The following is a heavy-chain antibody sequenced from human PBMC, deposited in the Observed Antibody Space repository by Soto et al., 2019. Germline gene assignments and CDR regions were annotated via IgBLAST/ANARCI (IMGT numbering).Heavy chain of an antibody. D-gene: IGHD2-15*01. CDR2: VFGNGAGTP. CDR1: GGSFTGDY. CDR3: ARDLPPYGGRRSPPTGAFED. J-gene: IGHJ4*02. V-gene: IGHV4-4*07. Sequence: SETLSLTCSVSGGSFTGDYWSWIRQPAGKGLQWIGRVFGNGAGTPIYNSLLKSRARMSADPSKRQSSLTLTSVTAADTAVYYCARDLPPYGGRRSPPTGAFEDWGQGIMVTVSS.